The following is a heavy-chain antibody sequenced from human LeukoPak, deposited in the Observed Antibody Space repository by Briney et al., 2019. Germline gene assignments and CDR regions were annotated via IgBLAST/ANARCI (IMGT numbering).Heavy chain of an antibody. D-gene: IGHD6-13*01. CDR3: ARLKVPGFSSSWYRPSTPYNWFDP. V-gene: IGHV5-51*01. Sequence: GESLKISCKGSGYSFTSYWIGWVRQMPGKGLEWMEIIYPGDSDTRYSPSFQGQVTISADKSISTAYLQWSSLKASDTAMYYCARLKVPGFSSSWYRPSTPYNWFDPWGQGTLVTVSS. J-gene: IGHJ5*02. CDR1: GYSFTSYW. CDR2: IYPGDSDT.